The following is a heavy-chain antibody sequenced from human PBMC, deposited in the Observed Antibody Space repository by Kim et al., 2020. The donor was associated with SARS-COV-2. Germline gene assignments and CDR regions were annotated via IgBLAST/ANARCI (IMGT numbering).Heavy chain of an antibody. CDR2: ISSSSSTI. CDR3: AIGTCTSCYLDYYYGMDV. Sequence: GGSLRLSCAAYGFTFSSYSMNWVRQAPGKGLEWVSYISSSSSTIYYADSVKGRFTISRDNAKNSLYLQMNSLRDEDTAVYYCAIGTCTSCYLDYYYGMDVWGQGTTVTVSS. CDR1: GFTFSSYS. J-gene: IGHJ6*02. D-gene: IGHD2-2*01. V-gene: IGHV3-48*02.